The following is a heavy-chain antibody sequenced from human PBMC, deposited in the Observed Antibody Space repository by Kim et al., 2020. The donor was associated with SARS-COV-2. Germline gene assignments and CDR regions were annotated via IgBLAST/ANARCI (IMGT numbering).Heavy chain of an antibody. Sequence: GGSLRLSCGASGITFRDSAMHWVRRASGKGLEWFGRIRRKVHGSATAYSSSVRGRFTISSDESRNTWNLQMNSLKTEDTAVYYCTRVPGTTLDIWDAFD. CDR3: TRVPGTTLDIWDAFD. J-gene: IGHJ3*01. D-gene: IGHD1-1*01. CDR1: GITFRDSA. V-gene: IGHV3-73*01. CDR2: IRRKVHGSAT.